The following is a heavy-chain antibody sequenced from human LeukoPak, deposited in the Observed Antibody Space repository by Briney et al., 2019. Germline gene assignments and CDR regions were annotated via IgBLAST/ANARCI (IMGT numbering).Heavy chain of an antibody. CDR3: ARSRGVVPAALDDY. CDR2: IIPISGTA. V-gene: IGHV1-69*13. D-gene: IGHD2-2*01. CDR1: GGTFSSYA. Sequence: SVKVSCKASGGTFSSYAISWVRQAPGQGLEWMGGIIPISGTANYAQKFQGRVTITADESTSTAYMELSSLRSEDTAVYYCARSRGVVPAALDDYWGQGTLVTVSS. J-gene: IGHJ4*02.